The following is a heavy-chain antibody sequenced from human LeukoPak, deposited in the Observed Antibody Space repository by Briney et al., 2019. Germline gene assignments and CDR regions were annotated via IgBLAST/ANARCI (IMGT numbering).Heavy chain of an antibody. CDR1: GFTFRSYG. CDR3: GVGSTTANY. D-gene: IGHD1-26*01. V-gene: IGHV3-23*01. J-gene: IGHJ4*02. CDR2: INGNDGST. Sequence: GGSLRLSCAASGFTFRSYGMTWVRQTPGKGLEWVSAINGNDGSTYYADSVKGRFTISRDNSKNTLFLQMNSLRVKDTAVYYCGVGSTTANYWGQGTLVTVSS.